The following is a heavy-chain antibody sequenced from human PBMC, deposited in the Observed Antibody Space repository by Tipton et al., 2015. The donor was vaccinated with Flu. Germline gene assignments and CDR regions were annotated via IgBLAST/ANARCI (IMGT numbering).Heavy chain of an antibody. J-gene: IGHJ5*02. CDR3: AKVIPELVAGLDL. CDR1: GFTLTRYG. Sequence: AVSGFTLTRYGMSWVRQAPGKRLEWISGFSVRGGATFFADSVKGRFTISRDYYKNTLYLQMNSLRAEDTAVYYCAKVIPELVAGLDLWGQGTLVTVSS. CDR2: FSVRGGAT. D-gene: IGHD6-19*01. V-gene: IGHV3-23*01.